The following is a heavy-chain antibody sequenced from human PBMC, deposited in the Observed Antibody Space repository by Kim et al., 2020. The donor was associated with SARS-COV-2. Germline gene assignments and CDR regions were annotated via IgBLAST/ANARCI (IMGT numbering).Heavy chain of an antibody. J-gene: IGHJ3*02. D-gene: IGHD5-12*01. V-gene: IGHV4-4*07. CDR3: VRERQGYNWWRALDI. Sequence: TPSLKSRVPMSVDTSKNQFSLKLTSVTAADTAIYYCVRERQGYNWWRALDIWGHGANVTVSS.